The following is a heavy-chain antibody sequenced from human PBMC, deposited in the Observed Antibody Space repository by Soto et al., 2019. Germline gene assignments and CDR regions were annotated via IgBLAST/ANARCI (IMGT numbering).Heavy chain of an antibody. J-gene: IGHJ4*02. D-gene: IGHD4-17*01. V-gene: IGHV3-21*01. CDR2: INRASIYI. CDR3: ARRTVTTYHYFDY. CDR1: GFTFSTYD. Sequence: PGGSLRLSCLASGFTFSTYDMNWVRQAPGKGLEWVSSINRASIYIYYADSVRGRFTISRDNAKNSLYLQMDSLRVEDTAVYYCARRTVTTYHYFDYWGQGTLVTVSS.